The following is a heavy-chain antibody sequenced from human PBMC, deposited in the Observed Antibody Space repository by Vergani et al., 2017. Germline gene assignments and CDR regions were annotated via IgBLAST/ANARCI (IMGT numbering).Heavy chain of an antibody. CDR1: GSSITSSSYY. CDR3: ARTESFILRYFHWAL. Sequence: QLHLQESGPGLVKPSETLSLTCTVSGSSITSSSYYWGWIRQPPGKGLEWIGNIYHSGGAYYNPSLKGRVTISVHTSKNQFSLEVTSVTAADTAIYFCARTESFILRYFHWALWGQGTLVTVSS. J-gene: IGHJ4*02. D-gene: IGHD3-9*01. V-gene: IGHV4-39*01. CDR2: IYHSGGA.